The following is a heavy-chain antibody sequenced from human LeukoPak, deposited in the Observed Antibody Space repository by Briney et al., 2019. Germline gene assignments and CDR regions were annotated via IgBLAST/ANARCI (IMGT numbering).Heavy chain of an antibody. Sequence: SETLSLTCTVSGGSISSYYWSWIRQPAGKGLEWIGRIYTSGSTNYNPSLKSRVTMSVDTSKNQFSLKLSSVTAADTAVYYCARDISSTSWGYYYYYMDVWGKGTTVTISS. CDR3: ARDISSTSWGYYYYYMDV. J-gene: IGHJ6*03. CDR1: GGSISSYY. D-gene: IGHD2-2*01. V-gene: IGHV4-4*07. CDR2: IYTSGST.